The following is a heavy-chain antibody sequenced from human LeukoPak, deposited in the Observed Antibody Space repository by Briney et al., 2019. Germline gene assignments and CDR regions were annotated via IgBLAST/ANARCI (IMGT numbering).Heavy chain of an antibody. CDR2: IRYDGSNK. J-gene: IGHJ3*02. CDR1: GFTFSSYG. V-gene: IGHV3-30*02. Sequence: GGSLRLSCAASGFTFSSYGMHWVRQAPGKGLEWVAFIRYDGSNKYYADSVKGRFTISRDNSKNTLYLQMNSLKTEDTAVYYCTTDGGGDYGDARWDRDAFDIWGQGTMVTVSS. D-gene: IGHD4-17*01. CDR3: TTDGGGDYGDARWDRDAFDI.